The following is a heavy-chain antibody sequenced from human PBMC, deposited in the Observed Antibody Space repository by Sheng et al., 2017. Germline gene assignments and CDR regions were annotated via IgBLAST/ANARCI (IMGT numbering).Heavy chain of an antibody. Sequence: QVQLVQSGAEVKKPGSSVKVSCKASGGTFRSYAISWVRQAPGQGLEWMGGIIPIFGTANYAQKFQGRVTITADESTTTVYMELSSLRSEDTAVYYCARGAHGSGSLLDAFDIWGQGTMVTVSS. D-gene: IGHD3-10*01. CDR3: ARGAHGSGSLLDAFDI. V-gene: IGHV1-69*01. J-gene: IGHJ3*02. CDR2: IIPIFGTA. CDR1: GGTFRSYA.